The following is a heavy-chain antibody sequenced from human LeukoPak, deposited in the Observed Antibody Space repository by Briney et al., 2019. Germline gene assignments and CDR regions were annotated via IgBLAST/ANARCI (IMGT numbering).Heavy chain of an antibody. CDR2: INHSGST. Sequence: PSETLSLTCAVYGGSFSGYYWSWIRQPPGKGLEWIGEINHSGSTNYNPSLKSRVTISVDTSKNQFSLKLSSVTAADTAVYYGARALSGSYSMGTWFDPWGQGTLVTVSS. V-gene: IGHV4-34*01. CDR1: GGSFSGYY. CDR3: ARALSGSYSMGTWFDP. D-gene: IGHD1-26*01. J-gene: IGHJ5*02.